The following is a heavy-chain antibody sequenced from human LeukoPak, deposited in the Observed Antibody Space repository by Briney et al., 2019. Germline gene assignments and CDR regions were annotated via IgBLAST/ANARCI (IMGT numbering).Heavy chain of an antibody. D-gene: IGHD6-6*01. CDR1: GGTFSSYA. CDR3: ASIGGLAARSYYYYMDV. CDR2: IIPIFGTA. J-gene: IGHJ6*03. Sequence: SVKVSCKASGGTFSSYAISGVRQAPGQGLEWMGGIIPIFGTANYAQKFQGRVTITADESTSTAYMELSSLRSEDTAVYYCASIGGLAARSYYYYMDVWGKGTTVTVSS. V-gene: IGHV1-69*13.